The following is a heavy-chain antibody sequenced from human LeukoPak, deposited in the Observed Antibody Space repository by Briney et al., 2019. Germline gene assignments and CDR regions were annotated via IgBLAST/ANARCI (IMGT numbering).Heavy chain of an antibody. CDR2: INTDGGTT. Sequence: PGGSLRLSCAASGFTISNYWMHWVRQAPGKGLVWVSRINTDGGTTHYADSVKGRFTISRDNAKNTLLLQMNSLRAEDTAVYYCARSHYSGSSWNYWGQGTLSPSPQ. J-gene: IGHJ4*02. D-gene: IGHD5-12*01. V-gene: IGHV3-74*01. CDR1: GFTISNYW. CDR3: ARSHYSGSSWNY.